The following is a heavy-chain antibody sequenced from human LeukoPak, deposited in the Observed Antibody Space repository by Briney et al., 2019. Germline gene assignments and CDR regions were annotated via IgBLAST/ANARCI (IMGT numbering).Heavy chain of an antibody. J-gene: IGHJ5*02. V-gene: IGHV3-23*01. CDR3: ARDYNDNYDTSGYYWGGNWFDP. CDR2: ISDSGANT. Sequence: GGSLRLSCAASGFTFSTYAMSWVRQAPGKGLEWVSTISDSGANTYYADSVRGRFTISRDNAKNSLYLQMNSLRAEDTAVYYCARDYNDNYDTSGYYWGGNWFDPWGQGTLVTVSS. CDR1: GFTFSTYA. D-gene: IGHD3-22*01.